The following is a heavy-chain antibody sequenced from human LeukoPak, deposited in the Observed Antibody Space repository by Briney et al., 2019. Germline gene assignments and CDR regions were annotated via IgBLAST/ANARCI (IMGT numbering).Heavy chain of an antibody. V-gene: IGHV4-39*07. CDR2: IYYSGST. CDR1: GGSISSSSYY. J-gene: IGHJ4*02. CDR3: ARAGYDEYYFDC. Sequence: SETLSLTCTVSGGSISSSSYYWGWIRQPPGKGLKWIGSIYYSGSTYYNPSLKSRVTISVDTSKNQFSLKLSSVTAADTAVYYCARAGYDEYYFDCWGQGALVTVSS. D-gene: IGHD5-12*01.